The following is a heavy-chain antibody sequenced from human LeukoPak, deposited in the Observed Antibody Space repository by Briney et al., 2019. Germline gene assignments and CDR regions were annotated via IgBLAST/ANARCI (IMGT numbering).Heavy chain of an antibody. CDR1: GFTFSSYG. CDR3: ARDLSTKYCIDY. V-gene: IGHV3-33*01. Sequence: GGSLRLSCAASGFTFSSYGMHWVRQAPGKGLEWVAVIWYDGSNKYYADSVKGRFTISRDNSKNTLYLQMSSLRAEDTAVYYCARDLSTKYCIDYWGQGILVTVSS. J-gene: IGHJ4*02. D-gene: IGHD2-8*02. CDR2: IWYDGSNK.